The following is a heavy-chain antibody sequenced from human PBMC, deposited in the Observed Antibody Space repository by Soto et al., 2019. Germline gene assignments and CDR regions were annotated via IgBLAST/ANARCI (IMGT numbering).Heavy chain of an antibody. CDR1: GFTFSSYG. CDR3: AIDRYSSGWYDLDY. CDR2: IWYDGSNK. V-gene: IGHV3-33*01. J-gene: IGHJ4*02. D-gene: IGHD6-19*01. Sequence: QVQLVESGGGVVQPGRSLRLSCAASGFTFSSYGMHWVRQAPGKGLEWVAVIWYDGSNKYYADSVKGRFTISRDNSKNTLYLQMNSLRAEDTAVYYCAIDRYSSGWYDLDYWGQGTLVTVSS.